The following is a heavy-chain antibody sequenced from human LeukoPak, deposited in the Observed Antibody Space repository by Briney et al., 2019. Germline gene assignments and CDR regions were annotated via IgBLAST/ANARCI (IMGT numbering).Heavy chain of an antibody. Sequence: ASVKVSCKASGYTFTSYDINWVRQATGQGLEWMGWMNPNSGNTGYAQKFQGRVTITRNTSISTAYMELSSLRSEDTAVYYCARANFPTIFGVVSNDAFDIWGQGTMVTVSS. D-gene: IGHD3-3*01. V-gene: IGHV1-8*03. J-gene: IGHJ3*02. CDR2: MNPNSGNT. CDR1: GYTFTSYD. CDR3: ARANFPTIFGVVSNDAFDI.